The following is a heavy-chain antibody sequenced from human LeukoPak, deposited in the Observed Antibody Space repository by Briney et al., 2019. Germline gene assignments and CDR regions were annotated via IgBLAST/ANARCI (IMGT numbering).Heavy chain of an antibody. CDR1: GFTFDDYA. D-gene: IGHD3-10*01. Sequence: GGSLRLSCAASGFTFDDYAMHWVRQAPGKGLEWVSGIGWNSGSIGYADSVKGRFTISRDNAKNSLYLQMNSLRAEDTALYYCAKEVRFGELEVDAFDIWGQGTMVTVSS. J-gene: IGHJ3*02. CDR3: AKEVRFGELEVDAFDI. CDR2: IGWNSGSI. V-gene: IGHV3-9*01.